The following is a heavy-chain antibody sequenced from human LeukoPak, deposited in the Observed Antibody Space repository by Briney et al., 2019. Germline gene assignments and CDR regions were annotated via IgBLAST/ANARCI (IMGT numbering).Heavy chain of an antibody. CDR3: AKGPKRYNILTGYFVIETAFDI. CDR1: GFTFNNYG. Sequence: GGSLRLSCAASGFTFNNYGMHWVRQAPGKGLEGVAFIRYDGRNEYYADSVKGRFTISRDNSKNTLYLQMNSLRAEDTAVYYCAKGPKRYNILTGYFVIETAFDIWGQGTMVTVSS. CDR2: IRYDGRNE. D-gene: IGHD3-9*01. V-gene: IGHV3-30*02. J-gene: IGHJ3*02.